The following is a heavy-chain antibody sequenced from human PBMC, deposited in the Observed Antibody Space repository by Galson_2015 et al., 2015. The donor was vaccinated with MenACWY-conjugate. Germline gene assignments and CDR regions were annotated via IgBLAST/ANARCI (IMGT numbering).Heavy chain of an antibody. V-gene: IGHV3-48*03. J-gene: IGHJ6*02. CDR2: ISSSVSTI. CDR3: ARDWVTTVPYYYYGMDV. CDR1: GFTFSIYD. D-gene: IGHD4-11*01. Sequence: SLRPSCAASGFTFSIYDMNWVRQAPGKGLEWVSYISSSVSTISYADSVKGRFTISRDNAKNSLYLQMDSLRAEDTAVYYCARDWVTTVPYYYYGMDVWGQGTTVTVSS.